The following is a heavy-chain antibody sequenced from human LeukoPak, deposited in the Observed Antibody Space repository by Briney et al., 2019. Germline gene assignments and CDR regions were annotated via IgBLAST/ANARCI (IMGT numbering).Heavy chain of an antibody. V-gene: IGHV3-48*02. CDR1: GFTFSTYS. J-gene: IGHJ4*02. CDR3: ARDQGSLYYFDY. CDR2: ISSGSSTI. Sequence: GGSLRLSCAASGFTFSTYSMNWVRQAPGGGLEWVSYISSGSSTIFYADSVKGRFTISRDNAQNSLYLQMNSLRDEDTAVYYCARDQGSLYYFDYWGQGTLVTVSS. D-gene: IGHD1-26*01.